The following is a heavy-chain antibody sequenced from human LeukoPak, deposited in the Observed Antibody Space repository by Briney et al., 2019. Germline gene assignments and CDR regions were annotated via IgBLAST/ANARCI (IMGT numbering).Heavy chain of an antibody. V-gene: IGHV1-2*02. CDR2: INPNSGGT. Sequence: ASVKVSCKASGYTFTGYYMHWVRQAPGQGLEWMGWINPNSGGTNYAQKFQGRVTMTRDTSTSTAYMELSRLRSDDTAVYYCAREYSSTDNWFDPWGQGTLVTVSS. D-gene: IGHD6-13*01. J-gene: IGHJ5*02. CDR1: GYTFTGYY. CDR3: AREYSSTDNWFDP.